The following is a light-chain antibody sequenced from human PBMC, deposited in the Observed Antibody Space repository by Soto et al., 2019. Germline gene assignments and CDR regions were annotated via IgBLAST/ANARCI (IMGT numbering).Light chain of an antibody. V-gene: IGKV1-9*01. Sequence: DIQLTQSPSFLSASVGDRVTITCRDSQGFSSYLAWYQQKPGKAPKLLIYAASTLQSGVPSRFSGSGSGTEFTLTISSLQPEDFATYYCQQLNSYPTFGLGTRLEIK. CDR3: QQLNSYPT. CDR1: QGFSSY. CDR2: AAS. J-gene: IGKJ5*01.